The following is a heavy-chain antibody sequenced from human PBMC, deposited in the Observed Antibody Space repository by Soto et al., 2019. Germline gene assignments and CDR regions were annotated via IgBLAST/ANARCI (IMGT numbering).Heavy chain of an antibody. CDR3: AKARNLDEHRGYYFDH. Sequence: EVQLSESGGDLEQPGGSLRLSCAASGFTFSNYAMSWVRQAPGKGLEWVSAISVSGDDTYFADSVKGRFATSRDNSANPLYLRMNILRPDDRAVYFCAKARNLDEHRGYYFDHWGQGNLVTASS. D-gene: IGHD1-1*01. V-gene: IGHV3-23*01. J-gene: IGHJ4*02. CDR2: ISVSGDDT. CDR1: GFTFSNYA.